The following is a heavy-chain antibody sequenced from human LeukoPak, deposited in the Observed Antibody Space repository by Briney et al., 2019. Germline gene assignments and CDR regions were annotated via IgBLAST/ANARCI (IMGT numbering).Heavy chain of an antibody. CDR3: ARDVGSSLHS. D-gene: IGHD2-2*01. Sequence: GGSLRLSCAASGFTFGSSYMHWVRQDPGKGLVWVSCISSDGTSTNYADSVKGRFTISRDNPKNTVYLQMNSPRAEGTAVYYCARDVGSSLHSWGQGTLVIVSS. CDR2: ISSDGTST. V-gene: IGHV3-74*01. J-gene: IGHJ4*02. CDR1: GFTFGSSY.